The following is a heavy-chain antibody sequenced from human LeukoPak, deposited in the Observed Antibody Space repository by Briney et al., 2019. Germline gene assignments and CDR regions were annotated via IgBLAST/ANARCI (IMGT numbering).Heavy chain of an antibody. D-gene: IGHD5-18*01. Sequence: GGSLRLSCAASGFTFSSYGMHWVRQAPGKGLEWVAFIRYDGSNKYYADSVRGRFTISRDNSKNTLYLQMNSLRAEDTAVYYCAKDHPEFGGAMVTGFGFDYWGQGTLVTVSS. CDR1: GFTFSSYG. V-gene: IGHV3-30*02. CDR2: IRYDGSNK. CDR3: AKDHPEFGGAMVTGFGFDY. J-gene: IGHJ4*02.